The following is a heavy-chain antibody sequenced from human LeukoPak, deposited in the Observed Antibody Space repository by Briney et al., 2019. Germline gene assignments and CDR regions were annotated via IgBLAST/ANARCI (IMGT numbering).Heavy chain of an antibody. CDR2: ISGDGGSP. Sequence: GGSLRLSCAASGFTFDDYAMHWVRQAPGKGLESVSLISGDGGSPYYADSVKGRFTISRDNSKNSLYLQMNSLRTEDTALYYCAKDISWGGNSGDYWGQGTLVTVSS. J-gene: IGHJ4*02. CDR3: AKDISWGGNSGDY. V-gene: IGHV3-43*02. CDR1: GFTFDDYA. D-gene: IGHD4-23*01.